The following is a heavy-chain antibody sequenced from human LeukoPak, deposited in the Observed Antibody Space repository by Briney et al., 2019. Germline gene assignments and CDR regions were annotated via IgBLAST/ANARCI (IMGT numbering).Heavy chain of an antibody. CDR1: GFTVSSNY. D-gene: IGHD3-10*01. Sequence: GGSLRLSCAASGFTVSSNYMSWVRQAPGKGLEWVSVIYSGGSTYYADSVKGRFTISRDNSKNTLYLQMNSLRAEDTAVYYCARDLPGYYGSGTRDYYYYGMDVWGQGTTVTVSS. CDR2: IYSGGST. CDR3: ARDLPGYYGSGTRDYYYYGMDV. V-gene: IGHV3-53*01. J-gene: IGHJ6*02.